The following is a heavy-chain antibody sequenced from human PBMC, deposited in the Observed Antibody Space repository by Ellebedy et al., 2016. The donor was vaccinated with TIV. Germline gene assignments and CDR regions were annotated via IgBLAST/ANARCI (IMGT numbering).Heavy chain of an antibody. CDR2: ISHDGSSQ. V-gene: IGHV3-30-3*01. CDR3: ARDLDKSSGWYGGAAY. J-gene: IGHJ4*02. CDR1: GFTFSNYW. Sequence: GESLKISCAASGFTFSNYWMHWVRQAPGKGLEWVAVISHDGSSQYYADSVKGRFTVSRDNSMTTVYLEMNSLRAEDTALYYCARDLDKSSGWYGGAAYWGQGTQVTVSS. D-gene: IGHD6-19*01.